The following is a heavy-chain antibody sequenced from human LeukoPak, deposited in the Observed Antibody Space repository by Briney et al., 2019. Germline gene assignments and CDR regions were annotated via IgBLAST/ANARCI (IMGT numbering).Heavy chain of an antibody. CDR3: AKGQIGYCSGGSCYPVDY. V-gene: IGHV3-23*01. J-gene: IGHJ4*02. Sequence: PGGSLRLSCVASGFTFSSYAMTWVGQAPGKGLEWVSAVSGSGGTTYHGDSLKGRFTISRDNSKNTLYMQMNSLRAEDTAIYYCAKGQIGYCSGGSCYPVDYWGQGILVTVSS. CDR2: VSGSGGTT. CDR1: GFTFSSYA. D-gene: IGHD2-15*01.